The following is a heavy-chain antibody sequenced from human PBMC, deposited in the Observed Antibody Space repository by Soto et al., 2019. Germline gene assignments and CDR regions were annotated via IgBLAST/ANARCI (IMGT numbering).Heavy chain of an antibody. V-gene: IGHV3-23*05. CDR3: AKDSLYTMEYQDIDS. Sequence: GGSLRLSCGASGFIFSTFAMTWVRQAPGEGLEWVSATDPGGSATYYADSVKGRFTISRDNSRNTLYLQMSSLRAEDTAVYYCAKDSLYTMEYQDIDSWGPGTLVTVSS. D-gene: IGHD2-2*01. CDR1: GFIFSTFA. J-gene: IGHJ4*02. CDR2: TDPGGSAT.